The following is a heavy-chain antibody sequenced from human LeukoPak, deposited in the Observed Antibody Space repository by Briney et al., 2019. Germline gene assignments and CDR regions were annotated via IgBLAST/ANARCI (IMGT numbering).Heavy chain of an antibody. CDR1: GGSISSYY. CDR2: IYYSGST. V-gene: IGHV4-59*01. CDR3: ARQGRVEYNWFDP. D-gene: IGHD5-24*01. Sequence: PSETLSLTCTVSGGSISSYYWSWIRQPPGKGLEWIGYIYYSGSTNYNPSLKSRVTISVDTSKNQFSLKLSSVTAADTAVYYCARQGRVEYNWFDPWGQGTLVTVSS. J-gene: IGHJ5*02.